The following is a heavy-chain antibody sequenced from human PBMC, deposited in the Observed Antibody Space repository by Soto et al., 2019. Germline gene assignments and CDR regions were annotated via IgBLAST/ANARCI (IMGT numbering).Heavy chain of an antibody. CDR1: GGSISSGGYY. V-gene: IGHV4-31*01. J-gene: IGHJ5*02. CDR2: IYTSGST. CDR3: AKAGYGGYVPGNCSAP. Sequence: SXTLSLTCTVSGGSISSGGYYWSWIRQHPGKPLESIGYIYTSGSTYNNPSLKGQFPISVDTSKTHFSLKLSSVTAADPAVFYCAKAGYGGYVPGNCSAPRGKGTLVTVSP. D-gene: IGHD5-12*01.